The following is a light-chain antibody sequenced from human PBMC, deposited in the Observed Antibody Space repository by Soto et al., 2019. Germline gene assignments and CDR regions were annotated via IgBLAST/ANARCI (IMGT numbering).Light chain of an antibody. Sequence: EILMTQSPLTLSVSPGEGATLSCRASQNINSNLAWYQQRPGQAPRDLIYGASSRASGIPDRFSGSGSGTDFTLTINRLEPDDFAVYYCQQYKDWPPLTFGGGTRVESK. CDR2: GAS. CDR1: QNINSN. V-gene: IGKV3D-15*01. CDR3: QQYKDWPPLT. J-gene: IGKJ4*01.